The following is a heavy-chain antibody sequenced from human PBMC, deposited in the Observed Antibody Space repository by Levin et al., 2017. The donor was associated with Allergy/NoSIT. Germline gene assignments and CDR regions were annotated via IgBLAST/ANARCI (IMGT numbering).Heavy chain of an antibody. V-gene: IGHV4-59*01. D-gene: IGHD3-22*01. CDR1: GGSISSYY. J-gene: IGHJ4*02. Sequence: TSETLSLTCTVSGGSISSYYWTWIRQPPGKGLEWIGYIYYSGSTNYNPSLKSRVTISVDTSKNQFSLKLRSVTAADTAMYYCARQGGNYDNIGYYFPEAFDYWGQGTLVTVSS. CDR3: ARQGGNYDNIGYYFPEAFDY. CDR2: IYYSGST.